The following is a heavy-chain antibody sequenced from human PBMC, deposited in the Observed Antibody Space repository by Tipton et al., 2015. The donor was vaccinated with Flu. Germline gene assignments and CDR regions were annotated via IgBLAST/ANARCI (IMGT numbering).Heavy chain of an antibody. CDR3: ARLGNYDFWSGYYIDY. V-gene: IGHV4-59*08. J-gene: IGHJ4*02. CDR1: GGSISSYY. Sequence: TLSLTCTVSGGSISSYYWSWIRQPLGKGLEWIGYIYYSGSTNYNPSLKSRVTISVDTSKNQFSLKLSSVTAADTAVYYCARLGNYDFWSGYYIDYWGQGTLVTASS. CDR2: IYYSGST. D-gene: IGHD3-3*01.